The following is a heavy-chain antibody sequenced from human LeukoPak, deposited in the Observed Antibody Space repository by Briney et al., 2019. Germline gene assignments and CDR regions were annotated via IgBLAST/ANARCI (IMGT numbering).Heavy chain of an antibody. J-gene: IGHJ5*01. CDR2: ISGSGTGHVT. D-gene: IGHD2-8*02. CDR3: AHHWSAFEF. V-gene: IGHV3-23*01. Sequence: PGGSLRLSCAASGLPFSTYGMSWVRQSPGKGLEWVSAISGSGTGHVTNYADSVKGRFTISRDNDQNPLLLQMNSLRVEDTAVYYCAHHWSAFEFWGHGTLVTVSS. CDR1: GLPFSTYG.